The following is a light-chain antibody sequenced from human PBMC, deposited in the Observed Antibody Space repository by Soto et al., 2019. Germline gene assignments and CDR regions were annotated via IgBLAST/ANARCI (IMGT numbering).Light chain of an antibody. CDR1: DSNIGAGYD. V-gene: IGLV1-40*01. Sequence: QAVVTQPPSASGAPGQTVTISCSGSDSNIGAGYDLHWYQQLPGTAPKLLIHSNYLRASGVPDRFSASKSVTSASLAIIGLQADDEADYYCQSYDTSLGGWVFGGGTKLTVL. J-gene: IGLJ3*02. CDR3: QSYDTSLGGWV. CDR2: SNY.